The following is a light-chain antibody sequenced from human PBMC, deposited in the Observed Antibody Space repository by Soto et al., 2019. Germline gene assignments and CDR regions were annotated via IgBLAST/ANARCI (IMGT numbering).Light chain of an antibody. Sequence: DIQLTQSPSFLSASVGDRVTITCRASQGISSYLAWYQQKPGKAPKLLIYAASTLQSGVPSRFSGSRSGTEFTLTISSLQPEDFATYYCQQLNSYPLGITLGQGTRLEIK. CDR3: QQLNSYPLGIT. CDR1: QGISSY. V-gene: IGKV1-9*01. J-gene: IGKJ5*01. CDR2: AAS.